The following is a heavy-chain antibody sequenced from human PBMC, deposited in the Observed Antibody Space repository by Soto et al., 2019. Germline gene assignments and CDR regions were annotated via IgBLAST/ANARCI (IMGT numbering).Heavy chain of an antibody. CDR1: GGTFSSYA. Sequence: QVQLVQSGAEVKKPGSSVKVSCKASGGTFSSYAISWVRQAPGQGLEWMGGIIPIFGTANYAQKFQGRVTITAEESTSTAYMERSSLRSEATAVYYCASSRCCISTSCPPSSFGYYYYGMDVWGQGTTVTVSS. V-gene: IGHV1-69*12. CDR3: ASSRCCISTSCPPSSFGYYYYGMDV. CDR2: IIPIFGTA. D-gene: IGHD2-2*01. J-gene: IGHJ6*02.